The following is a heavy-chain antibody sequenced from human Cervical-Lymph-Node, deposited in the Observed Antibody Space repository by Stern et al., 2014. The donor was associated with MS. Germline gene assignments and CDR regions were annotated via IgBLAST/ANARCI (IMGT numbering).Heavy chain of an antibody. J-gene: IGHJ6*02. CDR3: AREAGYSFSYYGMDV. CDR1: GGIMRRHA. Sequence: VQLVQSGPEVKKTGSSVKVSCKAPGGIMRRHAISWVRQAPGQGPEWMGGIIAIFGTTQYAQKFQGRVSITADESTSTVYMELRSLRHEDTALYYCAREAGYSFSYYGMDVWGQGTSVTVSS. CDR2: IIAIFGTT. D-gene: IGHD5-18*01. V-gene: IGHV1-69*01.